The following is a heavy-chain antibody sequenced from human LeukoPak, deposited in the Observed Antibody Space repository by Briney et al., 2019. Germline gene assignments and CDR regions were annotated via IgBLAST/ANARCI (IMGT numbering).Heavy chain of an antibody. CDR1: GYTFTNYG. J-gene: IGHJ4*02. V-gene: IGHV1-18*01. CDR2: ISIYNGNT. CDR3: ARGLNSNFPNYYFDY. Sequence: GASVKVSCKASGYTFTNYGISWARQAPGQGLEWMGWISIYNGNTNYAQNFQGRVAMTTDTSTSTACMEVRSLRFDDTAVYYCARGLNSNFPNYYFDYWGQGTLVTVSS. D-gene: IGHD4-11*01.